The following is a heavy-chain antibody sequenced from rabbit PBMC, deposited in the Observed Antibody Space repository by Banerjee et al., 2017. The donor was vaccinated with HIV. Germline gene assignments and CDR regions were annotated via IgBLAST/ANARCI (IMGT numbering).Heavy chain of an antibody. CDR2: IYTGSSGYT. J-gene: IGHJ4*01. CDR3: ATNYAGYAGYGYANL. D-gene: IGHD6-1*01. V-gene: IGHV1S45*01. CDR1: GFSFSSSYW. Sequence: QEQLEESGGDLVKPEGSLTLTCTASGFSFSSSYWMFWVRQAPGKGLEWIGCIYTGSSGYTYYASWAKGRFTISKTSSTTVTLQMTSLTAADTATYFCATNYAGYAGYGYANLWGPGTLVTDS.